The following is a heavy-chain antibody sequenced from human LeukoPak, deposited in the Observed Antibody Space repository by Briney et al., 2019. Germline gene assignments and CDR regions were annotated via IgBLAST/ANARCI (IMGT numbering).Heavy chain of an antibody. CDR1: GFTFSNAC. CDR2: IKTKTDGGTT. J-gene: IGHJ4*02. CDR3: STGTLIQLWLADY. V-gene: IGHV3-15*01. D-gene: IGHD5-18*01. Sequence: PGGSLRLSCAACGFTFSNACMSGVRQAPGKGLEWVGHIKTKTDGGTTDYAAHMKGRFTISRDDTKNTLYLQMNSLMSEATAVYYCSTGTLIQLWLADYWGQGTLVTVSS.